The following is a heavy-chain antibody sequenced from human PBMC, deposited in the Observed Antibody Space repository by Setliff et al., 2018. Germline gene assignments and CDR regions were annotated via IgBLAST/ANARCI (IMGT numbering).Heavy chain of an antibody. D-gene: IGHD3-10*01. CDR2: IHPSGRT. CDR1: GDSISSGSYH. CDR3: ARVDFTMLQGVLGQ. V-gene: IGHV4-61*02. J-gene: IGHJ1*01. Sequence: SETLSLTCSVSGDSISSGSYHWSWIRKPAGKGLEWIGRIHPSGRTNYNPSLKSRVTISVDTSKNQFSLRLTSVTAADTAVYYCARVDFTMLQGVLGQWGQGTLVTVSS.